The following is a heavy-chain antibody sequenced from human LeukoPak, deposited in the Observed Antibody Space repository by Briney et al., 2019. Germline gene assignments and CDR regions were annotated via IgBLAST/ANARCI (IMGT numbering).Heavy chain of an antibody. CDR2: IIHIFGTA. Sequence: GSSVKVSCKASGGTFSSYAISWVRQAPGQGLEWMGWIIHIFGTANYAQKFQGRVTITADESTSTAYMELSSLRSEDTAVYYCARDLDNVWGSYRYKAGYWGQGTLVTVSS. CDR3: ARDLDNVWGSYRYKAGY. V-gene: IGHV1-69*01. CDR1: GGTFSSYA. D-gene: IGHD3-16*02. J-gene: IGHJ4*02.